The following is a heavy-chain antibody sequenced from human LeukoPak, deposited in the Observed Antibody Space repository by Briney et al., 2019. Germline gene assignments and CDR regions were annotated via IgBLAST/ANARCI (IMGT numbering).Heavy chain of an antibody. CDR3: ASHGDCGGTNCLAFDV. CDR2: ISSGGDT. D-gene: IGHD2-21*01. Sequence: PSETLSLTCTVSGGSIRGYYCSWIRQPPGEGLEWIGFISSGGDTNYNPSLKSRVSISETTSKGQFSLELSSVTAADTAVYYCASHGDCGGTNCLAFDVWGQGAMVIVSS. CDR1: GGSIRGYY. J-gene: IGHJ3*01. V-gene: IGHV4-4*09.